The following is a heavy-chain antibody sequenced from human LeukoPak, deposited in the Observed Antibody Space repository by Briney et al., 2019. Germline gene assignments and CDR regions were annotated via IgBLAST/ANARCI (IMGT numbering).Heavy chain of an antibody. CDR3: AREGDYYGSGSYDY. D-gene: IGHD3-10*01. CDR2: IWYDASNK. J-gene: IGHJ4*02. CDR1: GFSFSAYG. Sequence: GGSLRLSCATSGFSFSAYGMHWVRQAPGKGLEWVAYIWYDASNKDYASSVKGRFTISRDSSKSTVYLQMNSLRPEDTAVYYCAREGDYYGSGSYDYWGQGTLVTVSS. V-gene: IGHV3-30*02.